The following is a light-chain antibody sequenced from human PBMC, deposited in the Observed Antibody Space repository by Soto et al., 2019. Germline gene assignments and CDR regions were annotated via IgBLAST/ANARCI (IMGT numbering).Light chain of an antibody. CDR3: SSYTTSSTVL. V-gene: IGLV2-14*03. CDR2: DVT. Sequence: QSVLTQPASVSGSPGQSITISCTGTRNDVGGYNYVSWYQQHPGKAPNLMIYDVTNRPSGVSTRFSGSKSGNTASLTISGLQAEDEADYYCSSYTTSSTVLFGGGTKVTVL. CDR1: RNDVGGYNY. J-gene: IGLJ2*01.